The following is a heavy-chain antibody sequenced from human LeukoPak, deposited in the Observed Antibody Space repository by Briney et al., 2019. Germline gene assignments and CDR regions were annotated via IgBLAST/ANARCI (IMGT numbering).Heavy chain of an antibody. CDR2: ISYDGSNK. D-gene: IGHD2-15*01. Sequence: GGSLRLSCAASGFTFSSYAMHWVRQAPGKGLEWVAVISYDGSNKYYADSVKGRFTISRDNSKNTLYLQMNSLRAEDTAVYYCAKVSSQAIGYCSGGSCYIFDYWGRGTLVTVSS. CDR3: AKVSSQAIGYCSGGSCYIFDY. CDR1: GFTFSSYA. V-gene: IGHV3-30*04. J-gene: IGHJ4*02.